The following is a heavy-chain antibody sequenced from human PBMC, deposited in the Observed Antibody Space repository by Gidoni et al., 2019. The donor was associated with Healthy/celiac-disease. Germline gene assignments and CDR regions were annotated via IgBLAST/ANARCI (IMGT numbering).Heavy chain of an antibody. CDR3: ARDPLYSDDSSYYYYYGMDV. V-gene: IGHV3-7*01. CDR1: GFTFSSYW. CDR2: IKQDGSEK. D-gene: IGHD4-17*01. Sequence: EVQLVESGGGLVQPGGSLRLSCAASGFTFSSYWMSWVRQAPGKGLEWVANIKQDGSEKYYVDSVKGRFTISRDNAKNSLYLQMNSLRAEDTAVYYCARDPLYSDDSSYYYYYGMDVWGQGTTVTVSS. J-gene: IGHJ6*02.